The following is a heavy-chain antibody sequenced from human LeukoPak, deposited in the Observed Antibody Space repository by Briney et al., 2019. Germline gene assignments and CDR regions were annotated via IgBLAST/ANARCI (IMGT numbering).Heavy chain of an antibody. J-gene: IGHJ4*02. V-gene: IGHV1-2*02. CDR2: INPNSGGT. CDR1: GFTFTGYY. D-gene: IGHD4-17*01. CDR3: ARDYILRRTVTTSWEY. Sequence: GGSLKLSCAASGFTFTGYYMHWVRQAPGQGLEWMGWINPNSGGTNYAQKFQGRVTMTRDTSISTAYMELSRLRSDDTAVYYCARDYILRRTVTTSWEYWGQGTLVTVSS.